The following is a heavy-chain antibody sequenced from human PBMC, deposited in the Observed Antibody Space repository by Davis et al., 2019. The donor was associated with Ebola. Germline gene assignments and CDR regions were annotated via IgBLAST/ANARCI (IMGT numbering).Heavy chain of an antibody. D-gene: IGHD6-13*01. CDR3: AKSLSSEVDY. V-gene: IGHV3-74*01. J-gene: IGHJ4*02. CDR2: IKSDGSIT. CDR1: GFTFSTQW. Sequence: GESLKISCAASGFTFSTQWMHRVRQAPGKGLVWVARIKSDGSITHYADSVKGRFTISRDNAKNTLSLQMNSLRAEDTAVYYCAKSLSSEVDYWGQGTLVTVSS.